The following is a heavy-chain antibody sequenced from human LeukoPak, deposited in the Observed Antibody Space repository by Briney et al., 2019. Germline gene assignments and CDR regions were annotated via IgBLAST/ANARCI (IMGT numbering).Heavy chain of an antibody. D-gene: IGHD3-10*01. CDR1: GFTFSSYG. J-gene: IGHJ4*02. CDR3: AKDGVPSRWFGRNYFDY. Sequence: GGSLRLSCAASGFTFSSYGMHWVRQAPGKGLEWVALIRYDGTNKYYADSVKGRFTISRDNYKNTLYLKMNNPRAEDTAVYYCAKDGVPSRWFGRNYFDYWGQRTLVTVSS. CDR2: IRYDGTNK. V-gene: IGHV3-30*02.